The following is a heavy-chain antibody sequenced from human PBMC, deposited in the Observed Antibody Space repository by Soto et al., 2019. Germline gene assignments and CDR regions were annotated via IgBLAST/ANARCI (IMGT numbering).Heavy chain of an antibody. J-gene: IGHJ6*02. CDR2: ISYDGSNK. CDR1: GFTFSSYG. Sequence: GSLRLSCAASGFTFSSYGMHWVRQAPGKGLEWVAVISYDGSNKYYADSVKGRFTISRDNSKNTLYLQMNSLRAEDTAVYYCAKDYYDSSGYLTGVYYYYYGMDVWGQGTTVTVSS. D-gene: IGHD3-22*01. V-gene: IGHV3-30*18. CDR3: AKDYYDSSGYLTGVYYYYYGMDV.